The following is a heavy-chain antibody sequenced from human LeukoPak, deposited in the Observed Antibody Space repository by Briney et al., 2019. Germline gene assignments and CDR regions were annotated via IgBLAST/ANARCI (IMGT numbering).Heavy chain of an antibody. V-gene: IGHV1-69*13. D-gene: IGHD3-22*01. CDR1: GGTFSSYA. CDR2: IIPIFGTA. Sequence: SVKVSCKASGGTFSSYAISWVRQAPGQGLEWMGGIIPIFGTANYAQKFQGRVTITADESTSTAYMELSSLRSEDTAVYYCARVVYFPPYYYDSSGYYQGGFDYWGQGTLVTVSS. J-gene: IGHJ4*02. CDR3: ARVVYFPPYYYDSSGYYQGGFDY.